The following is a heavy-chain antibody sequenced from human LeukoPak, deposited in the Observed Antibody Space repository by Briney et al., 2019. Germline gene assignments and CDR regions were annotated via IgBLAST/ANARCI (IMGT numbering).Heavy chain of an antibody. J-gene: IGHJ4*02. D-gene: IGHD5-18*01. Sequence: ASVKVSCKASGYILTDYYMHWVRQAPGQGLEWMGWINPNSGDTNYAQKLQGRVTMTTDTSTSTAYMELRSLRSDDTAVYYCAKEDTAMVMDYWGQGTLVTVSS. CDR2: INPNSGDT. CDR1: GYILTDYY. V-gene: IGHV1-2*02. CDR3: AKEDTAMVMDY.